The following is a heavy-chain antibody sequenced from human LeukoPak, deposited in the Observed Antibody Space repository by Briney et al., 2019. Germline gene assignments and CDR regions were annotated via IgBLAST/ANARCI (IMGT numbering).Heavy chain of an antibody. CDR2: IYYSGST. Sequence: SETLSLTRTVSGGSISSYYWSWIRQPPGKGLEWIGYIYYSGSTNYNPSLKNRVTISVDTSKNQFSLKLTSVTAADTAVYYCARGYYYQNYYFDYWGQGTLVTVSS. J-gene: IGHJ4*02. CDR3: ARGYYYQNYYFDY. V-gene: IGHV4-59*01. D-gene: IGHD5-12*01. CDR1: GGSISSYY.